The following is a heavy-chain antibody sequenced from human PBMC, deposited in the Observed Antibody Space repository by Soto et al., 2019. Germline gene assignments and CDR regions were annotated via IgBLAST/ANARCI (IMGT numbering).Heavy chain of an antibody. Sequence: PGKGLESIANIYYDGNTYYNPSLKSRVTISLDMSKNQFSLRLNSVTAEDTAIYYCARSSIAHSLFMFPFGSRGQRPLV. J-gene: IGHJ4*03. D-gene: IGHD6-6*01. CDR3: ARSSIAHSLFMFPFGS. CDR2: IYYDGNT. V-gene: IGHV4-39*01.